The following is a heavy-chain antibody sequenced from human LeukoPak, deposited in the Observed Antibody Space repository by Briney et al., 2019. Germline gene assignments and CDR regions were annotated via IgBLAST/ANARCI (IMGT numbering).Heavy chain of an antibody. CDR2: ISSNGGST. D-gene: IGHD1-7*01. CDR1: GFTFSSYA. V-gene: IGHV3-64*01. CDR3: ARVPLYNWNYYFDY. Sequence: HPGGSLRLSCAASGFTFSSYAMHWVRQAPGKGLEYISAISSNGGSTYYANSVKGRFTISRDNSKNTLYLQMGSLRAEDMAVYYCARVPLYNWNYYFDYWGQGTLVTVSS. J-gene: IGHJ4*02.